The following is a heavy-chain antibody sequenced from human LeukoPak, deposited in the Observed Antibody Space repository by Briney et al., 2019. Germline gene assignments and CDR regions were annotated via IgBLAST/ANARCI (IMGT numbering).Heavy chain of an antibody. J-gene: IGHJ6*03. V-gene: IGHV3-74*01. CDR3: ARQKAVVVVAATPDEDYGDYVDYYYYMDV. Sequence: GGSLRLSCSASGFTFSNYWMHWVRQIPGMGLVWVSKIDRDGTTTGYADSVKGRFTISRDNAKNTLYLQINALRAEDTAVYYCARQKAVVVVAATPDEDYGDYVDYYYYMDVWGKGTTVTVSS. CDR2: IDRDGTTT. D-gene: IGHD2-15*01. CDR1: GFTFSNYW.